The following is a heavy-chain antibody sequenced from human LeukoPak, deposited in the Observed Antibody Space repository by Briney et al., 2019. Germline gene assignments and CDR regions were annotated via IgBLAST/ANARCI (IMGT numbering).Heavy chain of an antibody. D-gene: IGHD4-17*01. Sequence: GGSLRLSCTASGFTFGDYAMSWVRQAPGKGLEWVGFIRSKAYGGTTEYAASVKGRFTISRDDSKSIAYLQMNSLKTEDTAVYYCTRIDNPDYGDYMNAFDIWGQGTMVTASS. CDR2: IRSKAYGGTT. J-gene: IGHJ3*02. CDR1: GFTFGDYA. CDR3: TRIDNPDYGDYMNAFDI. V-gene: IGHV3-49*04.